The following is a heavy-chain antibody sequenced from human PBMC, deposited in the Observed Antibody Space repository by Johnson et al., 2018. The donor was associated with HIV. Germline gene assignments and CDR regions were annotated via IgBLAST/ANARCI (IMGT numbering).Heavy chain of an antibody. CDR2: ISWNSGTI. J-gene: IGHJ3*02. D-gene: IGHD6-6*01. V-gene: IGHV3-9*01. CDR3: AKEDGAARAFDI. CDR1: GFTFDDYA. Sequence: VQLVESGGGLVQPGRSLRLSCAASGFTFDDYAMHWVRQAPGKGLEWVSGISWNSGTIGYADSVKGRFAISRDNAKNSMYLQMNGLRAEDTALYYCAKEDGAARAFDIWG.